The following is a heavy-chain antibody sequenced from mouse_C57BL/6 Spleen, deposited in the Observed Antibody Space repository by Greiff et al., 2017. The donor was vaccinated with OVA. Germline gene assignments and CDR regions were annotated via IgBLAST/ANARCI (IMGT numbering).Heavy chain of an antibody. D-gene: IGHD2-3*01. CDR3: ARRDGSHWYFDV. V-gene: IGHV1-61*01. CDR1: GYTFTSYW. Sequence: QVQLKQSGAELVRPGSSVKLSCKASGYTFTSYWMDWVKQRPGQGLEWIGNIYPSDSETHYNQKFKDKATLTVDKSSSTAYMQLSSLASEDSAVYYCARRDGSHWYFDVWGKGTTVTVSS. J-gene: IGHJ1*03. CDR2: IYPSDSET.